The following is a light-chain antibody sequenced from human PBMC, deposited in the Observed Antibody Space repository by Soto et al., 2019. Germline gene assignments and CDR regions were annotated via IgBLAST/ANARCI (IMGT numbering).Light chain of an antibody. CDR2: DVS. J-gene: IGLJ1*01. V-gene: IGLV2-11*01. Sequence: QSALTQPRSVSGSPGQSVTISCTGTSSDVGGYNYVSWYQQHPGKAPKLMIYDVSKRPSGVPDRFSGSKSGNTASLTISGLQAEDEADYYCCSYAGNNNYVFGTGTKLTVL. CDR1: SSDVGGYNY. CDR3: CSYAGNNNYV.